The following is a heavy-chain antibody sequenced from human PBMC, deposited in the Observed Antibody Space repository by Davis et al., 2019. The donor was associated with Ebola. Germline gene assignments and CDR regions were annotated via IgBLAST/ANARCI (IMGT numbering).Heavy chain of an antibody. V-gene: IGHV3-23*01. CDR3: AKDRGFLEWLFNYMDV. CDR1: GFTFSSYA. J-gene: IGHJ6*03. CDR2: ISGSGGST. Sequence: PGGSLRLSCAASGFTFSSYAMSWVRQAPGKGLEWVSAISGSGGSTYYADSVKGRFTISRDNSKNTLYLQMNSLRAEDTAVYYCAKDRGFLEWLFNYMDVWGKGTTVTVSS. D-gene: IGHD3-3*01.